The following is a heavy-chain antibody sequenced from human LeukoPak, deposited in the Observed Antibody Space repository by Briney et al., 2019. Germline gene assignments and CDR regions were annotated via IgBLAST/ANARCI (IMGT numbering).Heavy chain of an antibody. Sequence: GGSLRLSCAASGFTFSDSWMHWVRQVPGKGLEWVANIKQDGSEKYYVDSVKGRFTISRDNAKNSLYLQMNSLRAEDTAVYYCARMIDGYPYYYYYYMDVWGKGTTVTVSS. J-gene: IGHJ6*03. CDR2: IKQDGSEK. CDR1: GFTFSDSW. D-gene: IGHD5-18*01. V-gene: IGHV3-7*01. CDR3: ARMIDGYPYYYYYYMDV.